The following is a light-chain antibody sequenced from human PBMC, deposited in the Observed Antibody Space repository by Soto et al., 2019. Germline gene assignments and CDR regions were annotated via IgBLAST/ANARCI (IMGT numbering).Light chain of an antibody. J-gene: IGKJ3*01. CDR2: AAS. CDR3: QQSYSTPFT. Sequence: DIPMTQSPSSLSASVGDRVTITCRASQSISSYLNWYQQKPGKAPKLLIYAASSLQSGVPSRFSGSGSGTDFTLTISSLPPEDFATYYCQQSYSTPFTFGPGTKVDIK. V-gene: IGKV1-39*01. CDR1: QSISSY.